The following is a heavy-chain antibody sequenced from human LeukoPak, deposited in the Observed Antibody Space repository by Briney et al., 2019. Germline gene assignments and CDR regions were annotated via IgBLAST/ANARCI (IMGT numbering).Heavy chain of an antibody. CDR2: ISSESTHI. Sequence: PGGSLRLSCAASGFAFSSYSMNWVRQAQGKGLEWVSSISSESTHILYAEPVKGRFTISRDNAEDLLYLQMNSLRAEDTAVYYCAKVYGDYDQAQDYWGQGTLVTVSS. CDR3: AKVYGDYDQAQDY. CDR1: GFAFSSYS. D-gene: IGHD4-17*01. J-gene: IGHJ4*02. V-gene: IGHV3-21*04.